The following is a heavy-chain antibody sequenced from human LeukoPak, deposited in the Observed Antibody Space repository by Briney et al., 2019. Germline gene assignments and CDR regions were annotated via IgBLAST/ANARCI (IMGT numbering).Heavy chain of an antibody. CDR2: IIPILGIA. V-gene: IGHV1-69*04. Sequence: ASVKVSCKASGGTFSSYAISWVRQAPGQGLEWMGRIIPILGIANYAQKFQGRVTITADKSTSTAYMELSSLRSVDTAVYYCARAPRIAAAGGYYFDYWGQGTLVTVSS. CDR1: GGTFSSYA. J-gene: IGHJ4*02. CDR3: ARAPRIAAAGGYYFDY. D-gene: IGHD6-13*01.